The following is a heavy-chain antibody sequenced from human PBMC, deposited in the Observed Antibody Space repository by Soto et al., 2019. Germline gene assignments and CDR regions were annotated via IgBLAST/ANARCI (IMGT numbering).Heavy chain of an antibody. V-gene: IGHV4-59*01. D-gene: IGHD3-16*01. CDR3: ARDAAYDSVWGKSDGSDY. CDR2: IYYSGST. Sequence: PSETLSLTCTVSGGSISSYYWSWIRQPPGKGLEWIGYIYYSGSTNYNPSLKSRVTISVDTSKNQFSLKLSSVTAADTAVYYCARDAAYDSVWGKSDGSDYWGQGTLVTVSS. J-gene: IGHJ4*02. CDR1: GGSISSYY.